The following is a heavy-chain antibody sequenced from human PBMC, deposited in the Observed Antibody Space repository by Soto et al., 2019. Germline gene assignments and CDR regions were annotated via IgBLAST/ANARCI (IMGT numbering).Heavy chain of an antibody. Sequence: EVQLLESGGGLVQPGGSLRLSCAASGFTFSNYAMSWVRQAPGKGLEWVSAINNGGDTYYADSVKGRFTISRDNSKNMLSLQMTSLRAEVTAVYYCAKEGKEAAFDLWGQGTMVTVSS. CDR2: INNGGDT. J-gene: IGHJ3*01. CDR1: GFTFSNYA. CDR3: AKEGKEAAFDL. V-gene: IGHV3-23*01.